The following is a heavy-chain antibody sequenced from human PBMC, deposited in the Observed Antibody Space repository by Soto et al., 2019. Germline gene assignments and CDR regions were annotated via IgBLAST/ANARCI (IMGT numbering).Heavy chain of an antibody. V-gene: IGHV1-2*02. J-gene: IGHJ4*02. CDR1: GYTFTGYY. D-gene: IGHD3-22*01. CDR3: TRVQVDDYDSSGYSRDDFDY. Sequence: ASVKISCKASGYTFTGYYMHWVRQAPGQGLEWMGWINPNSGGTNYAQKFQGRVTMIRDTSISTAYMELSRLRSDDTAVYYCTRVQVDDYDSSGYSRDDFDYWGQGTLVTVSS. CDR2: INPNSGGT.